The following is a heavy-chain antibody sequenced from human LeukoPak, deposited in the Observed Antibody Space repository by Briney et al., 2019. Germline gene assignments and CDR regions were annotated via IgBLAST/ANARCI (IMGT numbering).Heavy chain of an antibody. D-gene: IGHD6-13*01. CDR2: IYFSGST. J-gene: IGHJ5*02. Sequence: PSETLSLTCTVSGGSMDNFYWTWIRQPPGKGLEWIGYIYFSGSTNYNPSLKSRVTISEDTFKNQFSLKLNSVTAADTAVYYCARSLGTSYTSSWYWFDPWGQGSLVIVSS. CDR3: ARSLGTSYTSSWYWFDP. V-gene: IGHV4-59*01. CDR1: GGSMDNFY.